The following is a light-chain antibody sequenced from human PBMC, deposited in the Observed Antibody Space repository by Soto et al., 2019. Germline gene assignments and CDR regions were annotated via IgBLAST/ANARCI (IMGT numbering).Light chain of an antibody. CDR1: QSVSSSY. V-gene: IGKV3-20*01. Sequence: EIVLTQSPGTLSLSPGERATLSCRASQSVSSSYLAWYQQKPGQAPRLLIYGASSIATGIPDRFSGSGSGTDFTLTISRLETEDFAVYYCQQYGSSPLTFGGGTKVEI. J-gene: IGKJ4*01. CDR2: GAS. CDR3: QQYGSSPLT.